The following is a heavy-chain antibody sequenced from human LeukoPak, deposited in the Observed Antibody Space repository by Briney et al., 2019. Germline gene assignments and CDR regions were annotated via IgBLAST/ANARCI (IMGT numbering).Heavy chain of an antibody. V-gene: IGHV1-2*02. CDR3: ARGSTMVRGVTYYFGY. D-gene: IGHD3-10*01. CDR2: IDPNSGGT. CDR1: GYTFTGYY. Sequence: GASVKVSCKASGYTFTGYYMHWVRQAPGQGLEWMGWIDPNSGGTNYAQKFQGRVTMTRDTSISTAYMELSRLRSDDTAVYYCARGSTMVRGVTYYFGYWGQGTLVTVSS. J-gene: IGHJ4*02.